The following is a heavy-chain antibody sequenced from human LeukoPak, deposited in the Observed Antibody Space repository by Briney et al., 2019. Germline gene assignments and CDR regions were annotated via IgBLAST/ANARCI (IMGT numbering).Heavy chain of an antibody. CDR3: ARRVLLYDILTADSRYYYYYMDV. J-gene: IGHJ6*03. Sequence: ASVKVSCKASGYTFTSYGISWVRQAPGQGLEWMGWISAYNGNTNYAQKLQGRVTMTRNTSISTAYMELSSLRSEDTAVYYCARRVLLYDILTADSRYYYYYMDVWGRGTTVTISS. D-gene: IGHD3-9*01. CDR2: ISAYNGNT. CDR1: GYTFTSYG. V-gene: IGHV1-18*01.